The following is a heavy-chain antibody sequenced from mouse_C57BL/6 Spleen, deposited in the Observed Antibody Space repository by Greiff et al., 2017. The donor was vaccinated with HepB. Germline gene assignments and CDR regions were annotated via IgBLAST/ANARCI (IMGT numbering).Heavy chain of an antibody. V-gene: IGHV1-81*01. Sequence: QVQLQQSGAELARPGASVKLSCKASGYTFTSYGISWVKQRTGQGLEWIGEIYPRGGNTYYNEKFKGKPTLTADKSSSTAYMQLRSLTSEDSAVYFFARSRRDYENAMGYRGQGTSVT. CDR3: ARSRRDYENAMGY. J-gene: IGHJ4*01. CDR1: GYTFTSYG. CDR2: IYPRGGNT. D-gene: IGHD2-4*01.